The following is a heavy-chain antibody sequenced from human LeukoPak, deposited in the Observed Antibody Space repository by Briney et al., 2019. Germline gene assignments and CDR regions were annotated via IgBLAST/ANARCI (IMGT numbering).Heavy chain of an antibody. CDR1: GFTFSSYA. CDR3: AKAPGRYCSGGSCYSDY. V-gene: IGHV3-23*01. Sequence: GGSLRLSCAASGFTFSSYAMSWVRQAPGKGLEWVSAISSSGGSTYYADSVKGRFTISRDNSKNTLYLQMNSLRAEDTAVYYCAKAPGRYCSGGSCYSDYWGQGTLVTVSS. J-gene: IGHJ4*02. CDR2: ISSSGGST. D-gene: IGHD2-15*01.